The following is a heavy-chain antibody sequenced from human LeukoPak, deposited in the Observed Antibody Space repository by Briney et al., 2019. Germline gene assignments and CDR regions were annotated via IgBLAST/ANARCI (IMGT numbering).Heavy chain of an antibody. V-gene: IGHV4-4*07. CDR3: ARSTVTPRWYFDL. Sequence: RSSETLSLTCTVSGGSISTYYWSWIRQPAGKGLEWIGRIYSSGSAIYNPSVDRRVTMSVDMSNNQISLKLTSVTAADTAVYYCARSTVTPRWYFDLWGRGTLVTVSS. D-gene: IGHD4-17*01. CDR2: IYSSGSA. J-gene: IGHJ2*01. CDR1: GGSISTYY.